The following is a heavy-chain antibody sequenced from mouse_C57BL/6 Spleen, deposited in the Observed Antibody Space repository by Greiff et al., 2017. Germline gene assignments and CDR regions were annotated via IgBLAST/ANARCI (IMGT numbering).Heavy chain of an antibody. Sequence: VQLQQPGPELVKPGASVKISCKASGYSFTDYNMNWVKQSNGKSLEWIGVINPNYGTTSYNQKFKGKATLTVDQSSSTAYMQLNSLTSEDSAVYYCSSYYYGRSFYFDCWGQGTTLTVAS. V-gene: IGHV1-39*01. D-gene: IGHD1-1*01. CDR3: SSYYYGRSFYFDC. CDR2: INPNYGTT. J-gene: IGHJ2*01. CDR1: GYSFTDYN.